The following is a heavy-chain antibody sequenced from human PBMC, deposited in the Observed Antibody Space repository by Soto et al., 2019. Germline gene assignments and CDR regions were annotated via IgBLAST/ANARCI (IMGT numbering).Heavy chain of an antibody. J-gene: IGHJ5*02. CDR3: AGSSAYYDILTGYSPNWFDP. Sequence: TSETLSLTCTVSGGSISSSSYYWGWIRQPPGKGLEWIGSIYYSGSTYYNPSLKSRVTISLDTSKNQFSLKLSSVTAADTAVYYCAGSSAYYDILTGYSPNWFDPWGQGTLVTVS. V-gene: IGHV4-39*01. D-gene: IGHD3-9*01. CDR2: IYYSGST. CDR1: GGSISSSSYY.